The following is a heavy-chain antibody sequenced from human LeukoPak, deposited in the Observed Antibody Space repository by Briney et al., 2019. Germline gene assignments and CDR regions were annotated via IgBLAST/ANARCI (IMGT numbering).Heavy chain of an antibody. V-gene: IGHV3-7*01. Sequence: GGSLRLSCAASGFTFSSNWMAWVRQAPGKGLEWVANINVDGSERYCVDSVKGRFTISRDNAKDSLNLQMNSLRVEDTAVYYCARDRGWADLDWGQGTLVTVSS. CDR1: GFTFSSNW. D-gene: IGHD3-10*01. CDR2: INVDGSER. CDR3: ARDRGWADLD. J-gene: IGHJ1*01.